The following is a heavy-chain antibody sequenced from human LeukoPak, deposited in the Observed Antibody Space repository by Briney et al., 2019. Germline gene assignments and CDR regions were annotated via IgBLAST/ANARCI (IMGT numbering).Heavy chain of an antibody. CDR2: INPNSGGT. Sequence: ASVKVSCKASGYTFTGYYMHWVRQAPGQGLEWMGWINPNSGGTNYAQKFQGRVTMTRGTSISTAYMELSRLRSDDTAVYYCARGGGRDGYNYDYWGQGTLVTVSS. V-gene: IGHV1-2*02. CDR1: GYTFTGYY. CDR3: ARGGGRDGYNYDY. D-gene: IGHD2-15*01. J-gene: IGHJ4*02.